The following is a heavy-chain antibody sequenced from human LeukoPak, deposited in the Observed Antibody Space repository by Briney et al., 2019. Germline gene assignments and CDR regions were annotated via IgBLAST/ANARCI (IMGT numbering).Heavy chain of an antibody. V-gene: IGHV3-23*01. CDR3: AIDPYNTLLYRLAH. CDR1: GFAFGTYA. Sequence: GGSLRLSCAGSGFAFGTYAMSWVRQAPGMGLEWVSSISANGQATYYADSVEGRFTISRDNSKSILYLQLNSLRPEDTATYYCAIDPYNTLLYRLAHWGQGTLVTVPS. CDR2: ISANGQAT. J-gene: IGHJ4*02. D-gene: IGHD3-10*01.